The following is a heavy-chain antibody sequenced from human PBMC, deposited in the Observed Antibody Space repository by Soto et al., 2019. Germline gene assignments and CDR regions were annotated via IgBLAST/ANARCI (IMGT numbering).Heavy chain of an antibody. Sequence: GESLKISCKGSGYSFTSYWISWVRQMPGKGLEWMGRIDPSDSYTNYSPSFQGHVTISADKSISTAYPQWSSLKASDTVMYYCAREGGGQISRPDWFDPWGQGTLVTVSS. CDR3: AREGGGQISRPDWFDP. CDR2: IDPSDSYT. V-gene: IGHV5-10-1*01. D-gene: IGHD6-6*01. CDR1: GYSFTSYW. J-gene: IGHJ5*02.